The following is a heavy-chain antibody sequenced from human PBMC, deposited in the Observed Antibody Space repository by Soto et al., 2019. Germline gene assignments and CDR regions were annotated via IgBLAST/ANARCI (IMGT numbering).Heavy chain of an antibody. J-gene: IGHJ6*02. CDR2: TFTGGST. CDR3: AKKPPSSIQGWAFGMDV. V-gene: IGHV3-53*02. CDR1: GFSVTTNY. Sequence: EVQLVETGVGLIQPGGSLRLSSLASGFSVTTNYIIWVRKPPGKGLEWVSTTFTGGSTHYADSVKGRFSISRDNSKNTVYLQMNNLRVEDTAVYYCAKKPPSSIQGWAFGMDVWGQGTTVSVSS. D-gene: IGHD1-26*01.